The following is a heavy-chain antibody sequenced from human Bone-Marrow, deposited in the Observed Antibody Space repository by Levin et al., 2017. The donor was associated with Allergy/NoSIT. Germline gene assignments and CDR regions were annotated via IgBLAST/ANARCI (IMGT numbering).Heavy chain of an antibody. CDR2: ISGSGSGT. J-gene: IGHJ6*03. V-gene: IGHV3-23*01. CDR1: GFTFSA. CDR3: AKRGGEDYYDSGNSPWHYYYMDV. Sequence: HPGGSLRLSCAASGFTFSAMGWVRQAPGKGMEWVAAISGSGSGTFYADAVKGRFTISRDNSKTTFFLQINSLRAEDTAVYYCAKRGGEDYYDSGNSPWHYYYMDVWGKGTAVTVSS. D-gene: IGHD3-10*01.